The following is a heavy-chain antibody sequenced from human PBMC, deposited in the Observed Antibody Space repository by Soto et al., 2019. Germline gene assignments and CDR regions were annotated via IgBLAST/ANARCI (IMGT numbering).Heavy chain of an antibody. CDR1: GYTFTSYY. J-gene: IGHJ4*02. CDR2: INPSGGST. V-gene: IGHV1-46*01. D-gene: IGHD2-15*01. Sequence: QVQLVQSGAEVKKPGASVKVSCKASGYTFTSYYMHWVRQAPGQGLEWMGIINPSGGSTSYAQKFQGRVTMTRDTSTSTVYMELSGLRSEDTAVYYCARDLLGYCSGGSCYVLDYWGQGTLVTVSS. CDR3: ARDLLGYCSGGSCYVLDY.